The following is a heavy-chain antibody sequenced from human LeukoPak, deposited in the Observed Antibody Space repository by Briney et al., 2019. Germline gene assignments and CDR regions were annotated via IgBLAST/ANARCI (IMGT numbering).Heavy chain of an antibody. CDR3: AKDRYDYVWGSSSFDY. CDR1: GFTFSSYA. CDR2: ISGSGGST. V-gene: IGHV3-23*01. J-gene: IGHJ4*02. Sequence: PGGSLRLSCAASGFTFSSYAMGWVRQAPGKGLEWVSAISGSGGSTYYADSVKGRFTISRDNSKNTLYLQMNSLRAEDTAVYYCAKDRYDYVWGSSSFDYWGQGTLVTVSS. D-gene: IGHD3-16*01.